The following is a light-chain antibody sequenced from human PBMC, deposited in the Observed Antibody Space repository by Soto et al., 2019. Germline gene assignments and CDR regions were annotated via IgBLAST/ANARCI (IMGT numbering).Light chain of an antibody. V-gene: IGKV3-15*01. CDR2: GAS. J-gene: IGKJ1*01. CDR1: QSITTN. CDR3: QQYNDWPPKRT. Sequence: EVVMTQSPVTLSVSPGERATLSCRASQSITTNLAWYQQKPAQAPRLLIYGASTRATGVPARFSGSGSGTQFTLTINSLQSEDFAVYYCQQYNDWPPKRTFGQGTKVDIK.